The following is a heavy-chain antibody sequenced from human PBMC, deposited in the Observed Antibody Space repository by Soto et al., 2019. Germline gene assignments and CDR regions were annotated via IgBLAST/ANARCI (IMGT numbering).Heavy chain of an antibody. V-gene: IGHV3-23*01. CDR1: GFTFSSYA. CDR2: ISGSGGST. J-gene: IGHJ4*02. CDR3: AKVDDSSGYPFDSFDY. D-gene: IGHD3-22*01. Sequence: GGSLRLSCAASGFTFSSYAMSWVRQAPGKGLEWVSAISGSGGSTYYADSVKGRFTISRDNSKNTLYLQMNSLRAEDTAVYYCAKVDDSSGYPFDSFDYWGQGTLVTVSS.